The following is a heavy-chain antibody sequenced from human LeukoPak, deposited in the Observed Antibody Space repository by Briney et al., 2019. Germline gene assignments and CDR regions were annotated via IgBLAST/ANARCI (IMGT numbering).Heavy chain of an antibody. CDR1: GFTFSSYA. V-gene: IGHV3-23*01. J-gene: IGHJ4*02. CDR2: TSGSGGST. D-gene: IGHD3-10*01. CDR3: AKDLDGYYGSGSYYY. Sequence: PGGSLRLSCAASGFTFSSYAMSWVPQAPGKGLEWVSATSGSGGSTYYADSVKGRFTISRDNSKNTLYLQMNSLRAEDTAVYYCAKDLDGYYGSGSYYYWGQGTLVTVSS.